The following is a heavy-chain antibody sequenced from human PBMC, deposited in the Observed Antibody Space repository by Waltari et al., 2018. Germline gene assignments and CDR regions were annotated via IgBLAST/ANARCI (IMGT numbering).Heavy chain of an antibody. J-gene: IGHJ3*02. Sequence: QVQLHQWGAGLLKPSETLSLTCTVDGGSFSGYYWTWIRQPPGKGLEWIGEILHDGSTNYNPSLKSRVIMSIDTSKNQFSLKLSSVTAADTAVYYCARGCGVPKFLYSSGSDAFDIWGQGTMVTVSS. D-gene: IGHD6-19*01. CDR2: ILHDGST. V-gene: IGHV4-34*01. CDR1: GGSFSGYY. CDR3: ARGCGVPKFLYSSGSDAFDI.